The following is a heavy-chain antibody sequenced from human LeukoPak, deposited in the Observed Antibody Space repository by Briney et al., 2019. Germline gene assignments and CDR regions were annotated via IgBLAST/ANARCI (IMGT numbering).Heavy chain of an antibody. V-gene: IGHV5-51*01. CDR1: GYSFSSYW. CDR3: ARRASGSSWYADY. D-gene: IGHD6-13*01. J-gene: IGHJ4*02. Sequence: GESLKISCKGSGYSFSSYWIAWVRQMPGKGLEWMGFIYPGDSDTRYSPSFQGHVTISVDKSITTASLQWNSLKASDTAMYYCARRASGSSWYADYWGQGTLVTASS. CDR2: IYPGDSDT.